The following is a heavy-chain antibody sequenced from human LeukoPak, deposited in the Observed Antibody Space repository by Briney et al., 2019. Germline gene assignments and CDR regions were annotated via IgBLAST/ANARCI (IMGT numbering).Heavy chain of an antibody. CDR2: IKQDGSEK. V-gene: IGHV3-7*04. CDR3: ARGSHYHDSSGYYAAGY. D-gene: IGHD3-22*01. Sequence: GGSLRLSCAASGFTFSSYWMSWVCQAPGKGLEWVANIKQDGSEKYYVDSVKGRFTISRDNAKNSLYLQMNSLRAEDTAVYYCARGSHYHDSSGYYAAGYWGQGTLATVSS. CDR1: GFTFSSYW. J-gene: IGHJ4*02.